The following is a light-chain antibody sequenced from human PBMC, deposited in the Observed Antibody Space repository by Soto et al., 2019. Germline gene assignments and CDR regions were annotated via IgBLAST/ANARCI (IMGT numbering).Light chain of an antibody. V-gene: IGKV1-16*01. J-gene: IGKJ1*01. CDR1: QSISNY. CDR3: QQYNSYSWT. Sequence: DIQMTQSPSSLSASVGDRVTITCRARQSISNYLNWYQLKPGKVPKLLIYAASTLQTGVPSRFSGSGSGTDFTLTISSLQPDDFATYYCQQYNSYSWTFGQGTKVEIK. CDR2: AAS.